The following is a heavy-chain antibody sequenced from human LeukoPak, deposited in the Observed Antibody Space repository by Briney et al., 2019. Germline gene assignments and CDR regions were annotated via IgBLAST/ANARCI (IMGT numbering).Heavy chain of an antibody. J-gene: IGHJ1*01. CDR3: ARGYYDSSDYEYLQH. D-gene: IGHD3-22*01. V-gene: IGHV1-2*02. CDR1: GYTFTGYY. CDR2: INPGSGGT. Sequence: ASVKVSCKASGYTFTGYYMHWVRQAPGQGLEWMGWINPGSGGTNYAQKFQGRVTMTRDTSINTAYMELSRLRSDDTAVYYCARGYYDSSDYEYLQHWGQGTLVTVSS.